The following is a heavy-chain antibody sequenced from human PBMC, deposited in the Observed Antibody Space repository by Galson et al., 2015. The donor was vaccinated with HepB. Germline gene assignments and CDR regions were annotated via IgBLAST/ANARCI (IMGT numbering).Heavy chain of an antibody. CDR1: GFSVSNYG. Sequence: SLRLSCAASGFSVSNYGMHWVRQAPGKGLEWVAGISYDESKEYYVDAVMGRFTTSGDISKNTLYLQMNSLRAEDTALYYCARGWGAPTHYFDSWGQGTLVAVSS. D-gene: IGHD1-26*01. V-gene: IGHV3-30*03. CDR3: ARGWGAPTHYFDS. CDR2: ISYDESKE. J-gene: IGHJ4*02.